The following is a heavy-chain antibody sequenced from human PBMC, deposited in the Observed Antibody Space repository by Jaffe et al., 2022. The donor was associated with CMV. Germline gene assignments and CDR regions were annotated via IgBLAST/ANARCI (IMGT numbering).Heavy chain of an antibody. J-gene: IGHJ6*02. CDR2: IKQDGSEK. CDR3: ARVPHYDILTGYGRYYYYGMDV. V-gene: IGHV3-7*01. D-gene: IGHD3-9*01. Sequence: EVQLVESGGGLVQPGGSLRLSCAASGFTFSSYWMSWVRQAPGKGLEWVANIKQDGSEKYYVDSVKGRFTISRDNAKNSLYLQMNSLRAEDTAVYYCARVPHYDILTGYGRYYYYGMDVWGQGTTVTVSS. CDR1: GFTFSSYW.